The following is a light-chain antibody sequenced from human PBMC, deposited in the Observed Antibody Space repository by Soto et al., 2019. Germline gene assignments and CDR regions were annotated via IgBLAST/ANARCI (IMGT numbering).Light chain of an antibody. CDR2: GAS. J-gene: IGKJ4*01. CDR3: QQYNSWPLT. CDR1: QSISTK. Sequence: EIVMTQSPATLSMSPGERATLSCRASQSISTKVAWYQQKPGQAPRLLIYGASTRATGVPARFSGSGSGTEFTLSISSQQSQHFAVYYCQQYNSWPLTFGGGTKVEIK. V-gene: IGKV3-15*01.